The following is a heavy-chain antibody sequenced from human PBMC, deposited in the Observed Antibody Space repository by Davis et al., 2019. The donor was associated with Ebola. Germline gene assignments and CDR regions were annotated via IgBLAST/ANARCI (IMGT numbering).Heavy chain of an antibody. CDR3: AKYASFYYAVGSNWFDP. D-gene: IGHD3-10*01. CDR2: TSGSGGTK. CDR1: GFTFSTQS. J-gene: IGHJ5*02. V-gene: IGHV3-23*01. Sequence: GGSLRLSCAASGFTFSTQSMNWFRQAPGKGLEWVSGTSGSGGTKYYADSVKGRFTISRDNSKNTLYLQMNSLRAEDTAVYYCAKYASFYYAVGSNWFDPWGQGTLVTVSS.